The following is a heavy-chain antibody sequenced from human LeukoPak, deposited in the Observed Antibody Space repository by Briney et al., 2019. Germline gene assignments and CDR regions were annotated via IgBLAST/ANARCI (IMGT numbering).Heavy chain of an antibody. V-gene: IGHV4-34*01. CDR2: INHSGST. CDR1: GGSFSGYY. Sequence: SETLSLTCAVYGGSFSGYYWSWIRQPPGKGLEWIGEINHSGSTNYNPSLKSRVTMSVDTSKNQFSLKLSSVTAADTAVYYCARVYYDSSGYYYYFDYWGQGTLVTVSS. J-gene: IGHJ4*02. D-gene: IGHD3-22*01. CDR3: ARVYYDSSGYYYYFDY.